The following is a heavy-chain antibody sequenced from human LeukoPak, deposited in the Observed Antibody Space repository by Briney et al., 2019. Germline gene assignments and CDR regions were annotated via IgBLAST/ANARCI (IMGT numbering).Heavy chain of an antibody. CDR2: INHSGST. J-gene: IGHJ5*02. Sequence: SETLSLTCAVYGGSFSGYYWSWIRQPPGKGLEWIGEINHSGSTNYNPSLKSRVTISVDTSKNQFSLKLSSVTAADTAVYYCAREGGGGHNWFDPWGQGTLVTVSS. CDR1: GGSFSGYY. CDR3: AREGGGGHNWFDP. D-gene: IGHD2-15*01. V-gene: IGHV4-34*01.